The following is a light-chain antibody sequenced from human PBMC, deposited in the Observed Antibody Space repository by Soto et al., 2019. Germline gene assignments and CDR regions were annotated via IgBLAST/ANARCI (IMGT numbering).Light chain of an antibody. CDR1: LSDVGGQNS. CDR2: DVT. V-gene: IGLV2-8*01. J-gene: IGLJ2*01. Sequence: QSVLTQPPSASGSPGQSVTISCTGTLSDVGGQNSVSWYRQDPGKAPQLIVYDVTQRPSGVPDRFSGSKSGNTASLTISGLQAEDETDYYCSSYTSTNHVVFGGGTKLTVL. CDR3: SSYTSTNHVV.